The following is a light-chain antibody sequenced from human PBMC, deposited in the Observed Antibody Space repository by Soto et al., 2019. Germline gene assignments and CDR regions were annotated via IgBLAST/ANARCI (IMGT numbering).Light chain of an antibody. CDR3: QQLHDYPIT. CDR2: AAS. CDR1: QGIDSS. V-gene: IGKV1-9*01. J-gene: IGKJ5*01. Sequence: DIXKTQSPXXXXAXVVXXXTITCXASQGIDSSFAWYQQKPGKAPKLLIYAASSLQSGVPSRFSGSGSGTDFTLTISSLQPEDFATYYCQQLHDYPITFGQGTRLEIK.